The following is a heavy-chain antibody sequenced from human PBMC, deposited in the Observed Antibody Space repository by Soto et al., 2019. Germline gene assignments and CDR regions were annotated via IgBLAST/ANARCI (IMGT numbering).Heavy chain of an antibody. CDR3: ARIISVDYYDSSGYHYYFDY. Sequence: SETLSLTCTVSGGSISISSYYWGWILHPPGKGLEWIGSIYYSGSTYYNPSLKSRVTISVDTSKNQFSLKLSSVTAADTAVYYCARIISVDYYDSSGYHYYFDYWGQGTLVTVSS. J-gene: IGHJ4*02. V-gene: IGHV4-39*01. CDR2: IYYSGST. D-gene: IGHD3-22*01. CDR1: GGSISISSYY.